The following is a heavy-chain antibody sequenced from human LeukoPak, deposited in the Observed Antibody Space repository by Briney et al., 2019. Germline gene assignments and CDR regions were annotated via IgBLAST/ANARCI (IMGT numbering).Heavy chain of an antibody. V-gene: IGHV3-30*04. CDR2: ISYDGSNK. D-gene: IGHD6-13*01. CDR1: GFTFSSYA. J-gene: IGHJ5*02. Sequence: PGGSLRLSCAASGFTFSSYAMHWVRQAPGKGLEWVAVISYDGSNKYYADSVKGRFTISRDNSKNTLYLQMNSLRAEDTAVYYCARVEAAGYNWFDPWGQGTLVTVS. CDR3: ARVEAAGYNWFDP.